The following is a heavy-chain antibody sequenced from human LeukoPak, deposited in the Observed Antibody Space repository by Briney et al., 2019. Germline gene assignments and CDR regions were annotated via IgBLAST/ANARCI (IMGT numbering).Heavy chain of an antibody. Sequence: GSLRLSCAASGFTFSSYSMNWFRQPPGKGLEWIGSIYYSGSTYYNPSLKSRVTISVDTSKNQFSLKLSSVTAADTAVYYCARHVRGTVVATRYYFDYWGQGTLVTVSS. CDR1: GFTFSSYS. CDR3: ARHVRGTVVATRYYFDY. D-gene: IGHD5-12*01. V-gene: IGHV4-39*01. J-gene: IGHJ4*02. CDR2: IYYSGST.